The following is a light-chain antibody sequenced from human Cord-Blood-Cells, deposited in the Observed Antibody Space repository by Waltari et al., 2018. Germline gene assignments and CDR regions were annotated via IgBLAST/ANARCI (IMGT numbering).Light chain of an antibody. V-gene: IGKV2-28*01. J-gene: IGKJ3*01. CDR1: QSLLHSNGYNY. CDR3: MQALQTPLT. Sequence: IVMTQSPLSLPVTPGEPASIPCRSSQSLLHSNGYNYLDWYLQKPGQSPQLLIYLGSNRASGVPDRFSGSGSGTDFTLKISRVEAEDVGVYYCMQALQTPLTFGPGTKVDIK. CDR2: LGS.